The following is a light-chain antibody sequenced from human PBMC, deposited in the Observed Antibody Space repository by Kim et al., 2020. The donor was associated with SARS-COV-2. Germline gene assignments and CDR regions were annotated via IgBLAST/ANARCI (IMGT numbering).Light chain of an antibody. CDR1: ESVGSY. V-gene: IGKV3-11*01. Sequence: LSPGERATLSCRASESVGSYLAWYQLKFGQAPRLLIYDASNRATGIPARFSGSGSATDFTLTISSLEPEDRAVYYCQQRSNWPLTFGGGTKVDIK. J-gene: IGKJ4*01. CDR3: QQRSNWPLT. CDR2: DAS.